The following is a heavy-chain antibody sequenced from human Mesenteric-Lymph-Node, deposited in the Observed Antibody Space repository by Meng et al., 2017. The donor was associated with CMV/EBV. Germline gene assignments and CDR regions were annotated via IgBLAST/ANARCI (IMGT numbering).Heavy chain of an antibody. CDR1: GYHFNDFG. CDR2: ISASTGST. V-gene: IGHV1-18*01. CDR3: ARDPFDYRFDP. Sequence: SCKASGYHFNDFGISWVRQAPGQGLEWMGWISASTGSTNYAQKIQGRVTMTTDTSTSTAYMELRNLKSDDTAVYYCARDPFDYRFDPWGQGTLVTVSS. J-gene: IGHJ5*02. D-gene: IGHD4-11*01.